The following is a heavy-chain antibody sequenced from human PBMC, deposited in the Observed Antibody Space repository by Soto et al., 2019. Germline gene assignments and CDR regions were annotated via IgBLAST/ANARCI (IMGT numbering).Heavy chain of an antibody. V-gene: IGHV3-15*01. CDR1: GFTFSNAW. J-gene: IGHJ6*03. D-gene: IGHD2-2*01. CDR3: TTDCSSTSCPMSNPRHRHYYYYMDV. CDR2: IKSKTDGGTT. Sequence: PGGSLRLSCAASGFTFSNAWMSWVRQAPGKGLEWVGRIKSKTDGGTTDYAAPVKGRFTISRDDSKNTLYLQMNSLKTEDTAVYYCTTDCSSTSCPMSNPRHRHYYYYMDVWGKGTTVTVSS.